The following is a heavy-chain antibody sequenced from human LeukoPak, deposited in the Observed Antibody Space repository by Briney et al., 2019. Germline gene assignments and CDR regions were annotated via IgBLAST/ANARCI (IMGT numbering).Heavy chain of an antibody. J-gene: IGHJ3*02. CDR3: ARDLITPYFDI. Sequence: SETLSLTCAVYGGSFSGYYWSWIRQPPGKGLEWIGEINHSGSTNYNPSLKSRVTISVDTSKNQFSLKLSSVTAADTAVYYCARDLITPYFDIWGQGTMVTVSS. CDR1: GGSFSGYY. V-gene: IGHV4-34*01. D-gene: IGHD1-14*01. CDR2: INHSGST.